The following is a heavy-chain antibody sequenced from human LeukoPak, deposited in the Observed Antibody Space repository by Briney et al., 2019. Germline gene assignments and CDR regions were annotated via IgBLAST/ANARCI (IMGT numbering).Heavy chain of an antibody. V-gene: IGHV3-7*01. D-gene: IGHD3-10*01. CDR1: GFTFGDYA. CDR2: IKQDGSEK. Sequence: GGSLRLSCTASGFTFGDYAMSWVRQAPGKGLEWVANIKQDGSEKYYVDSVKGRFTISRDNAKNTLYLQMNSLRVEDTAVYYCARGDGFMIRDWGQGTLVTVSS. J-gene: IGHJ4*02. CDR3: ARGDGFMIRD.